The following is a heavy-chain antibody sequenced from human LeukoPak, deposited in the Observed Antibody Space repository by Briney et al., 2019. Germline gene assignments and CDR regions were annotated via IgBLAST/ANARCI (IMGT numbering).Heavy chain of an antibody. J-gene: IGHJ4*02. D-gene: IGHD3-22*01. V-gene: IGHV4-59*01. Sequence: SETLSLTCTVSGGSISRYYWSWIRQPPGKGLEWIGYIYYSGCTNYNPSLKSRVTISVDTSKNQFSLKLSSVTAADTAVYYCARARYDSSGYYDYWGQGTLVTVSS. CDR1: GGSISRYY. CDR3: ARARYDSSGYYDY. CDR2: IYYSGCT.